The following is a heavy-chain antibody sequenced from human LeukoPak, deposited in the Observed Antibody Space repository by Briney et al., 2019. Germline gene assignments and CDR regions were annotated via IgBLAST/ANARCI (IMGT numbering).Heavy chain of an antibody. V-gene: IGHV3-7*01. CDR2: IKGDGSET. Sequence: PGGPLRLSGAASGFPFSAYWMEGFRQAPGKGLVWVATIKGDGSETHYETSVKGRFTISRDNAKRSLYLQMTSLSVEDTAMYYCATSGGYWGQGTLVTVSS. J-gene: IGHJ4*02. D-gene: IGHD3-16*01. CDR1: GFPFSAYW. CDR3: ATSGGY.